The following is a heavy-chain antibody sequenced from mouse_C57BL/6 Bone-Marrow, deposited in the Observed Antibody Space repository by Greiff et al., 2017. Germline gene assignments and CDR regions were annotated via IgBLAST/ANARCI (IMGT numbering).Heavy chain of an antibody. D-gene: IGHD2-14*01. CDR2: ISSGGSYT. CDR1: GFTFSSYG. CDR3: ARGDRRTWFAY. Sequence: EVKLMESGGDLVKPGGSLKLSCAASGFTFSSYGMSWVRQTPDKRLEWVATISSGGSYTYYPDSVKGRFTISRDNAKNTLYLQMSRLKSEYTAMYYCARGDRRTWFAYWGQGTLVTVSA. V-gene: IGHV5-6*01. J-gene: IGHJ3*01.